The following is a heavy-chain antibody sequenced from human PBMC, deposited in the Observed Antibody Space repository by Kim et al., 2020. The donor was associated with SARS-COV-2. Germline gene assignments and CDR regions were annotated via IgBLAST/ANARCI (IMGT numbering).Heavy chain of an antibody. CDR3: ARGSQAIAAAENWFDP. V-gene: IGHV4-59*01. CDR1: GGSISSYY. Sequence: SETLSLTCTVSGGSISSYYWSWIRQPPGKGLEWIGYIYYSGSTNYNPSLKSRVTISVDTSKNQFSLKLSSVTAADTAVYYCARGSQAIAAAENWFDPWGQGTLVTVSS. CDR2: IYYSGST. J-gene: IGHJ5*02. D-gene: IGHD6-13*01.